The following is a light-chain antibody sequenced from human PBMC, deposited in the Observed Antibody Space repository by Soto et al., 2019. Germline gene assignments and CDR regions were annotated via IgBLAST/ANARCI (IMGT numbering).Light chain of an antibody. CDR3: QQYNNWPLT. V-gene: IGKV3-15*01. Sequence: EIVMTQSPATLSVSPGERATLSCRASQSVSSNLAWYQQKTAQAPRLLIYGASTRATGIPARFSGSGSGTEFTLTISSLQSEDFAVYYCQQYNNWPLTFGPGTKVDIK. CDR2: GAS. CDR1: QSVSSN. J-gene: IGKJ3*01.